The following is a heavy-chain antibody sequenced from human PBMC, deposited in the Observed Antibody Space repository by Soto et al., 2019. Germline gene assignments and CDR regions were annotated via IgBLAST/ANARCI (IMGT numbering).Heavy chain of an antibody. V-gene: IGHV1-69*13. CDR3: ARGDYYGSGSYSGVDY. J-gene: IGHJ4*02. D-gene: IGHD3-10*01. Sequence: AASVKVSCKASGGTFSSYAISWVRQAPGQGLEWMGGIIPIFGTANYAQKFQGRVTITADESTSTAYMELSSLRSEDTAVYYCARGDYYGSGSYSGVDYWGQGTLVTVSS. CDR1: GGTFSSYA. CDR2: IIPIFGTA.